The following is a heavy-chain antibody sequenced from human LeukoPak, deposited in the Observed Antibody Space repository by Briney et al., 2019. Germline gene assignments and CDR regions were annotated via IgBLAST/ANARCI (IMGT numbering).Heavy chain of an antibody. CDR1: GGSISSSSYY. J-gene: IGHJ4*02. CDR3: ARRRSGAYCGGACYPTFDY. CDR2: IYSSGST. V-gene: IGHV4-39*01. Sequence: SETLSLTCTVSGGSISSSSYYWGWIRQPPGKGLEWIGRIYSSGSTNYNPSLKSRVTISVDTSKNQFSLKLSSVTAADTAVYYCARRRSGAYCGGACYPTFDYWGQGTMVTVSS. D-gene: IGHD2-21*02.